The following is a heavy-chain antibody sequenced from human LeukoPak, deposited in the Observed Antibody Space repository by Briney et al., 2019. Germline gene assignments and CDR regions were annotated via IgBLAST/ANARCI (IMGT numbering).Heavy chain of an antibody. Sequence: ASQTLSLTCTVSGDSISRSGGYYWSWIRQHPGKGLEWIGYIYYSGSTYYNPSLKSRVTISVDTSKNQFYLKLSSMTAADTAVYYCARVSYGGNPFFDYWGQGTLVTVSS. D-gene: IGHD1-26*01. J-gene: IGHJ4*02. CDR2: IYYSGST. CDR1: GDSISRSGGYY. CDR3: ARVSYGGNPFFDY. V-gene: IGHV4-31*03.